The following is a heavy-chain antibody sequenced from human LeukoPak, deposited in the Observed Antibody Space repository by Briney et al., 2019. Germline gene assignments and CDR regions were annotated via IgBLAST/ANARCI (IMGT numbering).Heavy chain of an antibody. CDR3: ARLAAAGTGGLDP. V-gene: IGHV4-34*01. D-gene: IGHD6-13*01. Sequence: PSETLSLTCAVYGGSFSGYYWSWIRQPPGKGLEWIGSIYHSGSTYYNPSLKSRVTISVDTSKNQFSLKLSSVTAADTAVYYCARLAAAGTGGLDPWGQGTLVTVSS. J-gene: IGHJ5*02. CDR2: IYHSGST. CDR1: GGSFSGYY.